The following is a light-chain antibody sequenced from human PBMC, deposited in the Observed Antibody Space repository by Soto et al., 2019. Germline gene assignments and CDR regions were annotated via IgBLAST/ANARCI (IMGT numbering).Light chain of an antibody. Sequence: QSALTQPPSASGSPGQSVTISCTGTSSDVGTYNYVSWYQQHPGKAPKLIIYDVSRRTPGVPDRFSGSKSGNTASLTVSGLRAEDEADYYCSSFGVSAKVFGGGTTVTVL. CDR2: DVS. CDR3: SSFGVSAKV. J-gene: IGLJ2*01. V-gene: IGLV2-8*01. CDR1: SSDVGTYNY.